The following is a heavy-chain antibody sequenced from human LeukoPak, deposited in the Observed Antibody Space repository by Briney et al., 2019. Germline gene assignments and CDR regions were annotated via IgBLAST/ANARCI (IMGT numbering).Heavy chain of an antibody. D-gene: IGHD3-22*01. J-gene: IGHJ3*02. CDR1: GSSFSIYG. Sequence: GGSLRLSCAASGSSFSIYGMHWVRQAPGKGLEWVTFIRYDGSNRYYADSVKGRFTISRDNSKNTLYLQMNSLRAEDTAVYYCAKEGGGYDSSGSDAFDIWGQGTMVTVSS. CDR3: AKEGGGYDSSGSDAFDI. CDR2: IRYDGSNR. V-gene: IGHV3-30*02.